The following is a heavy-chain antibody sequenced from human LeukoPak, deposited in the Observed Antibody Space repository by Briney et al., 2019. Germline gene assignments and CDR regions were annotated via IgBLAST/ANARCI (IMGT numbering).Heavy chain of an antibody. J-gene: IGHJ3*02. CDR1: GFTFSSYS. D-gene: IGHD3-22*01. CDR3: AGDSSGYFDAFDI. V-gene: IGHV3-21*01. CDR2: ISSSSSYI. Sequence: KTGGSLRLSCAASGFTFSSYSMNWVRQAPGKGLEWVSSISSSSSYIYYADSVKGRFTISRGNAKNSLYLQINSLRAEDTAVYYCAGDSSGYFDAFDIWGQGTMVTVSS.